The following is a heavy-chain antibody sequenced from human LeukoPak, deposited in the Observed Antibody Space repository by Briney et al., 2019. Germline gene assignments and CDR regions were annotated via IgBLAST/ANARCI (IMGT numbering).Heavy chain of an antibody. J-gene: IGHJ4*02. CDR1: GFTFTTYA. CDR3: AKRRGSSWSSFDY. Sequence: PGGSLRLSCAASGFTFTTYAMNWVRQAPGKGLEWVSAISDSGSSTYYADSVKGRFTISRDNSQNTLYLQMNSLRAEDTAVYYCAKRRGSSWSSFDYWGQGTLVTVSS. V-gene: IGHV3-23*01. D-gene: IGHD6-13*01. CDR2: ISDSGSST.